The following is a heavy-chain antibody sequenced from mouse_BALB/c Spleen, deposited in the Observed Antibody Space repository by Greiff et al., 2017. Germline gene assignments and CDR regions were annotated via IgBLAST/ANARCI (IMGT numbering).Heavy chain of an antibody. J-gene: IGHJ1*01. Sequence: EVQLQQSGPGLVKPSQSLSLTCTVTGYSITSDYAWNWIRQFPGNKLEWMGYISYSGSTSYNPSLKSRISITRDTSKNQFFLQLNSVTTEDTATYYCARDSRRYFDVWGAGTTVTVSS. CDR2: ISYSGST. CDR3: ARDSRRYFDV. CDR1: GYSITSDYA. V-gene: IGHV3-2*02.